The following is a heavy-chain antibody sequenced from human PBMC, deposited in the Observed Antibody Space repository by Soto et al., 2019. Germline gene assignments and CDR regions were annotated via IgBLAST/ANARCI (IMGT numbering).Heavy chain of an antibody. CDR3: ARGIRNYYGVDV. J-gene: IGHJ6*02. V-gene: IGHV3-74*01. CDR1: GFTFNSYW. D-gene: IGHD2-15*01. CDR2: INGDGGTT. Sequence: EVRLVESGGGLVQPGGSLRLYCAASGFTFNSYWMHWVRQAPGKGLLWVSRINGDGGTTNYADSVKGRFTISRDNAMNTVYLQMNNLRVEDTAVYYCARGIRNYYGVDVWGQGTTVTVSS.